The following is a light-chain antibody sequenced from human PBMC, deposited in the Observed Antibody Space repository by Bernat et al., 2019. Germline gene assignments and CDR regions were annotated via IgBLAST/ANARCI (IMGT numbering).Light chain of an antibody. CDR3: QKYDSAPKT. Sequence: DIQMTQSPSALSASVGDRVTITCRASQDIRNFLAWYRQKPGKVPTLLIYAASTLQSGVPSRFSGSGSGTDFTLTISSLQPEDFATYYCQKYDSAPKTFGQGTRVEIK. CDR2: AAS. V-gene: IGKV1-27*01. J-gene: IGKJ1*01. CDR1: QDIRNF.